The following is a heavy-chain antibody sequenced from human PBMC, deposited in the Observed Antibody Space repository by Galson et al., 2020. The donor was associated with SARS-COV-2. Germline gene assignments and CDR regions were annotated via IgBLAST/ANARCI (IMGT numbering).Heavy chain of an antibody. D-gene: IGHD4-17*01. CDR2: IRSKANNYAT. V-gene: IGHV3-73*01. CDR3: TSPDYGDLTWDFDL. Sequence: GASLKISCAASGFNISGSAMHWVRQASGRGLEWVGRIRSKANNYATTYAASLTGRLTISRDDSKNTVYLQINSLKTEDTAVYYCTSPDYGDLTWDFDLWGRGTLVTVSS. J-gene: IGHJ2*01. CDR1: GFNISGSA.